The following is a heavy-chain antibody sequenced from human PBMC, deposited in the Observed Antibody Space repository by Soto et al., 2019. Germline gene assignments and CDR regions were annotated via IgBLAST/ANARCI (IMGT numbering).Heavy chain of an antibody. J-gene: IGHJ6*02. CDR1: GGSFSGYY. CDR3: ARGQDGWDV. Sequence: SETLSLTCAVYGGSFSGYYWSWIRQPPGKGLEWLGEINHSGSTNYNPSLKSRVTISVDTSKNQFSLKLSSVTAADTAVYYCARGQDGWDVWGQGTTVTVAS. V-gene: IGHV4-34*01. CDR2: INHSGST.